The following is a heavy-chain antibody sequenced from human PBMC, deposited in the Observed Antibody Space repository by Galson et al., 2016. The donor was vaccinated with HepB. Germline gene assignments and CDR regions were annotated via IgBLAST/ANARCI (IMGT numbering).Heavy chain of an antibody. CDR2: INSDGTST. Sequence: SLRLSCAASGFTFSSYWMHWVRQAPGKGLVWVSGINSDGTSTTYADSVKGRFTISRDNAKNTLYLQMNSLRVEDTAVYYCASHLGGSSVDPFDIWGRGTMVTVSS. V-gene: IGHV3-74*01. D-gene: IGHD3-16*01. J-gene: IGHJ3*02. CDR3: ASHLGGSSVDPFDI. CDR1: GFTFSSYW.